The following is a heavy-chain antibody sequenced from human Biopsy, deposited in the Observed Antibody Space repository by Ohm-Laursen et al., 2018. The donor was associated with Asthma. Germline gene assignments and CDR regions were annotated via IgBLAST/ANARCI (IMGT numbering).Heavy chain of an antibody. CDR3: VRAVRNEQWLAPFDY. D-gene: IGHD6-19*01. CDR2: VYWTGST. J-gene: IGHJ4*02. CDR1: GGSISSFY. Sequence: PSETLSLTWSVYGGSISSFYWSWIRQSPEKGLEWMGYVYWTGSTNYNPSLKGRITMSVDTSKNRMFLELTSVTAADTAIYYCVRAVRNEQWLAPFDYWGQGKPVTVSS. V-gene: IGHV4-59*01.